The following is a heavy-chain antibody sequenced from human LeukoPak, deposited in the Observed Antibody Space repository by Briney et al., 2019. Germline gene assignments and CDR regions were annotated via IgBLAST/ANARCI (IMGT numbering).Heavy chain of an antibody. CDR2: IYWDDDK. Sequence: ESGPTLVKPTQTLTLTCTFSGFSLSTSGVGVGWIRQSPGKALEWLALIYWDDDKRYSPSLKSRLTITKDTSKNQVVLTMTNMDPVDTATYYCARVVSSSPLYYYGMDVWGKGTTVTVSS. CDR1: GFSLSTSGVG. V-gene: IGHV2-5*02. D-gene: IGHD6-13*01. J-gene: IGHJ6*04. CDR3: ARVVSSSPLYYYGMDV.